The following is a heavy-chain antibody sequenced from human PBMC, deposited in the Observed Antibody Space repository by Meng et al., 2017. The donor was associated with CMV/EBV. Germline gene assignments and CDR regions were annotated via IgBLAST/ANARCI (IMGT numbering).Heavy chain of an antibody. CDR2: IIPIFGTA. CDR3: EQGYTGP. Sequence: QVQVVELGDEVKEPGYVVKDSCKASGGTFSSYAISWVRQAPGQGLEWMGGIIPIFGTANYAQKFQGRVMITADESTSTAYMELSSLRSEDTAVYYCEQGYTGPWGQGTLVTVSS. V-gene: IGHV1-69*12. J-gene: IGHJ5*02. D-gene: IGHD1-26*01. CDR1: GGTFSSYA.